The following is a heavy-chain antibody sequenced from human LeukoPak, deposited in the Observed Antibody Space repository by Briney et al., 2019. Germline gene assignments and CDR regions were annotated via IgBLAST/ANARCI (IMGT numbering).Heavy chain of an antibody. D-gene: IGHD2-21*02. J-gene: IGHJ5*02. Sequence: PGGSLRLSCEASGFTLGTYWMHWVRQAPGKGLVWVSRINSDGSATTYADSVKGRFTISRDNAKNTLYLQMNSLRAEDTAVYYCARSPNCGGDCSWGQGTLVTVSS. CDR1: GFTLGTYW. V-gene: IGHV3-74*03. CDR3: ARSPNCGGDCS. CDR2: INSDGSAT.